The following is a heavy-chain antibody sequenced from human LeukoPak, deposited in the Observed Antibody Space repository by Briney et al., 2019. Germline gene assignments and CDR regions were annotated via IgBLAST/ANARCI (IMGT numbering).Heavy chain of an antibody. Sequence: GGSLRLSCAASGFIFSSYGMHWVRPAPGKGLEWVAVIWYDGSNKYYADSVKGRFTISRDNSKNTLYLQMNSLRAEDTAVYYFARDSYYYDSSGYSDYWGQGTLVTVSS. D-gene: IGHD3-22*01. CDR1: GFIFSSYG. CDR2: IWYDGSNK. CDR3: ARDSYYYDSSGYSDY. J-gene: IGHJ4*02. V-gene: IGHV3-33*01.